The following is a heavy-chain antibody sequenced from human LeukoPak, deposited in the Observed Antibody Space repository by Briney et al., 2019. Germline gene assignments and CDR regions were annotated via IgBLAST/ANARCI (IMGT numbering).Heavy chain of an antibody. Sequence: ASVKVSCKASGYTFTSYYMHWVRQAPGQGLEWMGIINPSGGSTSYAQKFQGRVTMTEDTSTDTAYMELSSRRSEDTAVYYCATLVRYSSSWFHFDYWGQGTLVPVSS. V-gene: IGHV1-46*01. CDR2: INPSGGST. CDR3: ATLVRYSSSWFHFDY. J-gene: IGHJ4*02. CDR1: GYTFTSYY. D-gene: IGHD6-13*01.